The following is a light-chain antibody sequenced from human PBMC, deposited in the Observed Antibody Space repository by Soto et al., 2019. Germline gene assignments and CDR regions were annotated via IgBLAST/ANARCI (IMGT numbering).Light chain of an antibody. J-gene: IGKJ4*01. CDR3: LQDYNYPLT. CDR2: AAS. Sequence: AIQMTQSPSSLSASVGDSVTITCRASQGIRNDLGWYQQKPGKAPKLLIYAASSLQSGVPSRFSGSGSGTDFTLTISSLQPGDFATYYCLQDYNYPLTFGGGTKVDIK. V-gene: IGKV1-6*01. CDR1: QGIRND.